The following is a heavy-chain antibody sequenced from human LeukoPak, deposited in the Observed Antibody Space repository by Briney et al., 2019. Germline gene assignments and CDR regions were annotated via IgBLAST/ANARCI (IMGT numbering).Heavy chain of an antibody. J-gene: IGHJ5*02. Sequence: GGSLRLSCAASGFTFSGSAMHWVRQASGKGLEWVGRIRSKANSYATAYAASVKGRFTISRDDSKNTAYLQMNSLKTEDTAVYYCTSVSGWYDWTINWFDPWGQGTLVTVSS. D-gene: IGHD6-19*01. CDR2: IRSKANSYAT. CDR1: GFTFSGSA. CDR3: TSVSGWYDWTINWFDP. V-gene: IGHV3-73*01.